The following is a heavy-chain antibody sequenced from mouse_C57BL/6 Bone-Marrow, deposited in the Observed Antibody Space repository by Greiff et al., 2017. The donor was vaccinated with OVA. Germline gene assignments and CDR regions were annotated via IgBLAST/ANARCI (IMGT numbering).Heavy chain of an antibody. CDR1: GYTFTSYG. CDR2: IYPRSGNT. D-gene: IGHD1-1*01. V-gene: IGHV1-81*01. CDR3: ARPVGAMDY. J-gene: IGHJ4*01. Sequence: VQLQQSGAELARPGASVKLSCKASGYTFTSYGISWVKQRTGQGLEWIGEIYPRSGNTYSNEKFKGKATLTADKSSSTAYMELRSLTSDDSAVYFCARPVGAMDYWGQGTSVTVSS.